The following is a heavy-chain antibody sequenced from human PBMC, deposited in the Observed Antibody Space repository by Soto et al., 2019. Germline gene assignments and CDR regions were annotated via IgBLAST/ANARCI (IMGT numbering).Heavy chain of an antibody. V-gene: IGHV3-53*02. Sequence: EVQLVETGGGLIQPGGSLRLSCAASGFTVSSNYMNWVRQAPGKGLEWVSVIYSGGSTHYADSVKGRFTISRDNYKNTLYLQMNSLRAEDTAVYYCARGLEDSSGYYHIDCWGQGTLVTVYS. CDR1: GFTVSSNY. J-gene: IGHJ4*02. CDR3: ARGLEDSSGYYHIDC. CDR2: IYSGGST. D-gene: IGHD3-22*01.